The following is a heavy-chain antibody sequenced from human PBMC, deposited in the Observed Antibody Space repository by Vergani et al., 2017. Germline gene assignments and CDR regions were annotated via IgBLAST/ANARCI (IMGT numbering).Heavy chain of an antibody. CDR1: GTSLSGSSDY. CDR3: TRHGRSGWAGYFQH. CDR2: IFYTGTS. V-gene: IGHV4-39*01. Sequence: QLQLQESGPGLLKPSETLSLTCSVSGTSLSGSSDYWGWIRQPPGKGLEWIGSIFYTGTSYYNPSLESRATNSVDTSKNQFSLKLKSVTAADTAVYYCTRHGRSGWAGYFQHWGQGTLVTASS. J-gene: IGHJ1*01. D-gene: IGHD6-19*01.